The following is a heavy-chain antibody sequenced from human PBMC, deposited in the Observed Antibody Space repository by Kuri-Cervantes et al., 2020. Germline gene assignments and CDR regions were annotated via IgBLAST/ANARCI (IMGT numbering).Heavy chain of an antibody. J-gene: IGHJ4*02. V-gene: IGHV4-59*01. D-gene: IGHD3-10*01. Sequence: SETLSLTCSVSGGSIDNYFWNWVRQPPGKGLEWIGYIYYSAYTNYNPSLKSRVTISVDRSKNQFSLKLSSVTAADTAVYYCAREAGRYFDYWGQGTLVTVSS. CDR3: AREAGRYFDY. CDR2: IYYSAYT. CDR1: GGSIDNYF.